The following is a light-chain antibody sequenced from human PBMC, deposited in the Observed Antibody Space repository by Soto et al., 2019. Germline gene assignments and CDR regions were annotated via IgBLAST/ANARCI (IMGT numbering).Light chain of an antibody. Sequence: EIVLTQSPGTLSLSPGERATLSCRASQSVSYYLAWYQQKPGQAPRLLIYDASSRATGVPDRFSGSGSGTDFTLTISRLEPEDFAVYYCQHCHPYGDSPPLTLGGGTKVDIK. J-gene: IGKJ4*01. CDR1: QSVSYY. CDR3: QHCHPYGDSPPLT. V-gene: IGKV3-20*01. CDR2: DAS.